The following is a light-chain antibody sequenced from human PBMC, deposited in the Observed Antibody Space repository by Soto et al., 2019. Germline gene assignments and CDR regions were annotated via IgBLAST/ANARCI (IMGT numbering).Light chain of an antibody. V-gene: IGLV2-11*01. CDR3: CSYAGSYTWV. CDR1: SSDVGGYSF. J-gene: IGLJ1*01. Sequence: QSALTQPRSVSGSPGQSVTISCTGTSSDVGGYSFVSWYQQHPGKAPKLMICDVSKRPSGVPDRFSGSKSGNTASLTISGLQAEDEADYYCCSYAGSYTWVFGTGTKLTVL. CDR2: DVS.